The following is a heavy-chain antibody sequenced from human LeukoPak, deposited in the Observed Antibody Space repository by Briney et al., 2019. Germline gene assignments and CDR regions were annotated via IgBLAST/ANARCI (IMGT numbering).Heavy chain of an antibody. V-gene: IGHV5-51*01. J-gene: IGHJ6*02. Sequence: GESLKISCKGSGYSFTSYWIGWVRQMPGKGLEWMGIIYPGDSDTRYSPSFQGQVTISADKSISTAYLQWSSLKASDTAMYYCARQISYDILTGYSSGMDVWGQGTTVTVSS. CDR2: IYPGDSDT. CDR1: GYSFTSYW. CDR3: ARQISYDILTGYSSGMDV. D-gene: IGHD3-9*01.